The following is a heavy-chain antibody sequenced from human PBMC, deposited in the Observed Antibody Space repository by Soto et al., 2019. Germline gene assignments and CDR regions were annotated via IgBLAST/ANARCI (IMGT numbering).Heavy chain of an antibody. J-gene: IGHJ4*02. CDR2: VYHSGST. V-gene: IGHV4-4*02. CDR1: GGSTSTSNW. D-gene: IGHD1-1*01. Sequence: PSETLSLTCAVSGGSTSTSNWWSWVRQPPGKGLEWIGEVYHSGSTNYNPSFKSRVAMSVDKSKNQFSLKLNSVTAADTALYYCVRTSTSGTRFDYWGQGSLVTVSS. CDR3: VRTSTSGTRFDY.